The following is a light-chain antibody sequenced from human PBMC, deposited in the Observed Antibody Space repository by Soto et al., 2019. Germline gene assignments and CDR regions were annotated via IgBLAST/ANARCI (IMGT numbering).Light chain of an antibody. CDR3: SSYTSSSTLWV. CDR1: SSDVGGYNY. CDR2: DVS. Sequence: QSVLTQPASVSGSPGQSITISCTGTSSDVGGYNYVSWYQQHPGKAPKLMIYDVSNRPSGVANRFSGSKSGNTASLTISGLQAEDEAEDYCSSYTSSSTLWVFGGGTKLTVL. V-gene: IGLV2-14*01. J-gene: IGLJ3*02.